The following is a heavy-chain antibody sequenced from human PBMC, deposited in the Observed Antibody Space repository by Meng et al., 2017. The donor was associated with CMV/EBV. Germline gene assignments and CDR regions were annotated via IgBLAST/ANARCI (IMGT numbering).Heavy chain of an antibody. CDR1: GGTFSSYA. CDR2: IIPILGIA. J-gene: IGHJ6*02. D-gene: IGHD6-6*01. CDR3: ARDESSSSGYYYYYGMDV. Sequence: SVKVSCKASGGTFSSYAISWVRQAPGQGLEWMGGIIPILGIANYAQKFQGRVTITADKSTSTAYMELSSLRSEDTAVYYCARDESSSSGYYYYYGMDVWGQGTTVTSP. V-gene: IGHV1-69*10.